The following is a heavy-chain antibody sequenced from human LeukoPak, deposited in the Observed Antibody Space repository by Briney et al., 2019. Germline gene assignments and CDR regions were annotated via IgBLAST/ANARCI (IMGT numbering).Heavy chain of an antibody. CDR3: ARVQLWSVYYFDY. J-gene: IGHJ4*02. V-gene: IGHV4-61*02. CDR1: GGSISSGSYY. Sequence: PSETLSLTCTVSGGSISSGSYYWSWIRQPAGKGLEWIGRIYTRGSNNYNPSLKSRVTISVDPSKNQFSLKLSSVPAADTAMYYCARVQLWSVYYFDYWGQGTLVTVSS. D-gene: IGHD5-18*01. CDR2: IYTRGSN.